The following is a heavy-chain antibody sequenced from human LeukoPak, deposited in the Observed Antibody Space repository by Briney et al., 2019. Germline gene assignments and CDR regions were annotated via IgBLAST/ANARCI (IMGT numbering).Heavy chain of an antibody. Sequence: ASVKVSCKASGGTFSSYAISWVRQAPGQGLEWMGRIIPTFGTANYAQKFQGRVTITTDESTSTAYMELSSLRSEDTAVYYCARGIRDYYFDYWDQGTLVTVSS. CDR2: IIPTFGTA. CDR3: ARGIRDYYFDY. D-gene: IGHD5-18*01. V-gene: IGHV1-69*05. CDR1: GGTFSSYA. J-gene: IGHJ4*02.